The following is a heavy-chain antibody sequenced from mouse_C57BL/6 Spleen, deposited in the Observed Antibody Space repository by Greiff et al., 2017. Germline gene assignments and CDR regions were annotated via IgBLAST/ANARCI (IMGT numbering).Heavy chain of an antibody. J-gene: IGHJ2*01. CDR1: GFTFSSYG. CDR3: ARHEAYPDY. CDR2: ISSGGSYT. Sequence: EVKLMESGGDLVKPGGSLKLSCAASGFTFSSYGMSWVRQTPDKRLEWVATISSGGSYTYYPDSVKGRFTISRDNAKNTLDLQMSSLKSEDTAMYYCARHEAYPDYWGQGTTLTVSS. D-gene: IGHD2-10*01. V-gene: IGHV5-6*01.